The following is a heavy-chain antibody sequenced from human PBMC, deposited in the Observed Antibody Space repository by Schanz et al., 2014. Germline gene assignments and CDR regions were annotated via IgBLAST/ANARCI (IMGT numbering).Heavy chain of an antibody. CDR2: ISSSGNII. Sequence: VQLVESGGVVVQPGGSLRLSCSASGFTFSDSFMSWIRQTPGKGLEWLSYISSSGNIIHYADSVKGRFTISRDNAKNSLYLQMTGLRAEDTAVYYCAAHETLSTTACYPSWGQGTLVAVSS. J-gene: IGHJ4*02. CDR3: AAHETLSTTACYPS. V-gene: IGHV3-11*01. CDR1: GFTFSDSF. D-gene: IGHD2-2*01.